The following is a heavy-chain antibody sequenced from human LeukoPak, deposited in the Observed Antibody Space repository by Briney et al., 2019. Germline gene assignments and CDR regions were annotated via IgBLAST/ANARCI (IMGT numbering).Heavy chain of an antibody. CDR2: ISFTGTT. CDR1: GGFIRSGGYY. CDR3: ARSGADYDILTGIFSY. D-gene: IGHD3-9*01. J-gene: IGHJ4*02. Sequence: SQTLPLTCTVSGGFIRSGGYYWSWIRQHPGKGLEWIGHISFTGTTDYNPSLKRRVTMPLDRSQNQFSLNLMSVTAADTAVYYCARSGADYDILTGIFSYWGEGALVTVSS. V-gene: IGHV4-31*03.